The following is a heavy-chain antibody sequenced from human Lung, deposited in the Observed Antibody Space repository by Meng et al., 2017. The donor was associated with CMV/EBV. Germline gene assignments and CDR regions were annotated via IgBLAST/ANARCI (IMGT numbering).Heavy chain of an antibody. CDR2: ISGSGGST. CDR3: AKDLLWFGELTFDP. Sequence: EVQLLESGXGWVQPGGSRRLSCAASGFTFSSYAMSWVRQAPGKGLEWVSAISGSGGSTYYADSVKGRFTISRDNSKNTLYLQMNSLRAEDTAVYYCAKDLLWFGELTFDPWGQGTLVTVSS. V-gene: IGHV3-23*01. J-gene: IGHJ5*02. D-gene: IGHD3-10*01. CDR1: GFTFSSYA.